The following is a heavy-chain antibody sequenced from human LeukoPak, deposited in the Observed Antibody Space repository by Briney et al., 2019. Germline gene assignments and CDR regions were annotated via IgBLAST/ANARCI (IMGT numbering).Heavy chain of an antibody. CDR2: MSPNSGNT. CDR3: ARGRMIAVAGTRGSLGY. CDR1: GYTFLSYD. Sequence: ASVKVSCKASGYTFLSYDINWVRQATGQGLEWMGWMSPNSGNTGYAQQFQGRVTMTRDTSISTAYMELSSLRSEDTAVYYCARGRMIAVAGTRGSLGYWGQGTLVTVSS. D-gene: IGHD6-19*01. V-gene: IGHV1-8*01. J-gene: IGHJ4*02.